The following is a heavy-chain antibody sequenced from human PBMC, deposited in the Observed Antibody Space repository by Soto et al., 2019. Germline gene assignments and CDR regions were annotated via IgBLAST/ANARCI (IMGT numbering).Heavy chain of an antibody. J-gene: IGHJ4*02. CDR1: GGSISSGGYY. CDR3: ARVYYDSSGYYIDY. D-gene: IGHD3-22*01. V-gene: IGHV4-31*03. Sequence: QVQLQESGPGLVKPSQTLSLTCTVSGGSISSGGYYWSWIRQHPGKGLEWIGYIYYSGSTYYNPSLKRRVTISVDTSKNQFSLKLSSVTAAATAVYYCARVYYDSSGYYIDYWGQGTLVTVSS. CDR2: IYYSGST.